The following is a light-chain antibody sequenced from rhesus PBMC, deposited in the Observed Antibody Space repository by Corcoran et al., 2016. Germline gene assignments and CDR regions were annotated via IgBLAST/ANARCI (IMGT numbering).Light chain of an antibody. CDR1: QGLLQSDGKTS. V-gene: IGKV2S8*01. CDR2: QVL. CDR3: VQGTDVPYS. J-gene: IGKJ2*01. Sequence: DVVLTQSPLSLSVTPGQPASISCGSSQGLLQSDGKTSFNWLQQKPGHPPRSRIYQVLNRESGVPDRFSGRWAGTDFTLRISRVEAEDVGLYYCVQGTDVPYSLGQGTKVEIK.